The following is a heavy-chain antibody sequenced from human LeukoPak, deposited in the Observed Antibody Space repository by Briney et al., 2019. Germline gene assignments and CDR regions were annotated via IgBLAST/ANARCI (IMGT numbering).Heavy chain of an antibody. V-gene: IGHV4-31*03. CDR1: GGSISSGGYY. CDR2: IYHSGNT. Sequence: SETLSLTCTVSGGSISSGGYYWSWIRQHPGKGLEWIGSIYHSGNTYYSPSLKSRVTISVDTSKSQFSLKLSSVTAADTAVYYCARVYYDHVMGPTTHFDYWGQGTLVTVSS. CDR3: ARVYYDHVMGPTTHFDY. J-gene: IGHJ4*02. D-gene: IGHD3-16*01.